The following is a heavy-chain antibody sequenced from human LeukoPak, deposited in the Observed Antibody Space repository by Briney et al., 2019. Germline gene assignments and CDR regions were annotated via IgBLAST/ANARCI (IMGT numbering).Heavy chain of an antibody. D-gene: IGHD6-13*01. CDR2: ISGSGGTT. J-gene: IGHJ4*02. Sequence: PGGSLRLSCSASGFTFSNCTMHWVRQAPGKGLEWVSGISGSGGTTYYADSVKGRFTISRDNSKNTLYLQMNYLRAEDTALYYCAKNIAAPTTPFDYWGQGTLVTVSS. CDR3: AKNIAAPTTPFDY. V-gene: IGHV3-23*01. CDR1: GFTFSNCT.